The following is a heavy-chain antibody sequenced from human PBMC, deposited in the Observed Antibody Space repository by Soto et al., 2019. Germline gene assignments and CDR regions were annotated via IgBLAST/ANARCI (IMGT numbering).Heavy chain of an antibody. V-gene: IGHV1-3*01. CDR3: AGEGIVVVPAFDY. CDR1: GYTFTSYA. J-gene: IGHJ4*02. D-gene: IGHD2-2*01. CDR2: INAGNGNT. Sequence: ASVKVSCKASGYTFTSYAMHWVRQAPGQRLEWMGWINAGNGNTKYSQKFQGRVTITRDTSASTAYMELSSLRSEDTAVYYCAGEGIVVVPAFDYWGQGTLVTVSS.